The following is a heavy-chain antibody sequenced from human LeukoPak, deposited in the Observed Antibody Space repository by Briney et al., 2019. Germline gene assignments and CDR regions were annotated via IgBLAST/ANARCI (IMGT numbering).Heavy chain of an antibody. V-gene: IGHV3-48*04. CDR2: ISSSSSTI. CDR3: AKGEGSSSSFLWDY. CDR1: GFTFSSYS. J-gene: IGHJ4*02. Sequence: PGGSLRLSCAASGFTFSSYSMNWVRQAPGKGLEWVSYISSSSSTIYYADSVKGRFTISRDNAKNSLYLQMNSLRAEDTALYYCAKGEGSSSSFLWDYWGQGTLVTVSS. D-gene: IGHD6-13*01.